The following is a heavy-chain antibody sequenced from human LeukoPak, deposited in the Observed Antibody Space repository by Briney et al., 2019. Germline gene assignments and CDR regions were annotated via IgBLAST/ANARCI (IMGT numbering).Heavy chain of an antibody. V-gene: IGHV1-18*01. Sequence: ASVRVSCKSSGYTFTSYGISWVRQAPGQGLEWMGWISAYNGNTNYAQKLQGRVTMTTDTSTSTAYMELRSLRSDDTAVYYCARDSGFYYYDSSGYYPGAFDIWGQGTMVTVSS. J-gene: IGHJ3*02. CDR1: GYTFTSYG. CDR3: ARDSGFYYYDSSGYYPGAFDI. D-gene: IGHD3-22*01. CDR2: ISAYNGNT.